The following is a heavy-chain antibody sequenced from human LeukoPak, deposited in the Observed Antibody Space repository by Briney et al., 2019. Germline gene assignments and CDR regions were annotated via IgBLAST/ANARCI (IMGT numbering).Heavy chain of an antibody. J-gene: IGHJ6*03. CDR3: AREEISDDFWSDYPPVGYMDV. D-gene: IGHD3-3*01. Sequence: PSETLSLTCAVYGGSFSDHYWSWIRQPPGKGLEWIGEINHSGSTNYNPSLKSRVTISVDTSKNQFSLKLRSVTAADTALYYCAREEISDDFWSDYPPVGYMDVWGKGTPVTVSS. CDR1: GGSFSDHY. V-gene: IGHV4-34*01. CDR2: INHSGST.